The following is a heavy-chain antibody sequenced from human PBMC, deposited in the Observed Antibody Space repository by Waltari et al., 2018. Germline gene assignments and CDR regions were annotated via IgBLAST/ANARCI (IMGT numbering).Heavy chain of an antibody. CDR1: GTSRTGFS. Sequence: QVQLVQSGTEVKKPGDSVKVYCKVSGTSRTGFSIHLVRPAPGKGLEWMGGVDPEDGEKIYAQKFQGRVTMTEDTSTDTAYMELSRLRSDDTAIYYCATVYCGGGACYKYQYYYGLDVWGQGTTVTV. V-gene: IGHV1-24*01. J-gene: IGHJ6*02. D-gene: IGHD2-8*02. CDR3: ATVYCGGGACYKYQYYYGLDV. CDR2: VDPEDGEK.